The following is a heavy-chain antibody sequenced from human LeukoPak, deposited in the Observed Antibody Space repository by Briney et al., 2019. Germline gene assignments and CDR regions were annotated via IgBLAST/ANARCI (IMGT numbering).Heavy chain of an antibody. CDR2: IWYDGSNK. V-gene: IGHV3-33*01. Sequence: GGSLRLSCAASGFTFRNYGMHWVRQAPGKGLEWVAVIWYDGSNKYYADSAKGRFTISRDNSKNTLYLQVDSLRAEDTAVYYWATASGTYTSAYWGQGTLVTVSS. D-gene: IGHD1-26*01. CDR3: ATASGTYTSAY. J-gene: IGHJ4*02. CDR1: GFTFRNYG.